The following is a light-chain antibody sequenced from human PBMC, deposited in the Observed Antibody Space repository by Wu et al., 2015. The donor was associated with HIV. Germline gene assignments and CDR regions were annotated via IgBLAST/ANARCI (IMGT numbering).Light chain of an antibody. V-gene: IGKV3-20*01. CDR3: HHYGVSLLFS. CDR2: ATS. CDR1: QTVVVGY. Sequence: EIVLTQSPATLSLSPGQSASLSCRTSQTVVVGYLAWYQQKPGQAPRLLIYATSRRATGVPDRFTGSGSGTDFTLTISRLEPEDFAVYYCHHYGVSLLFSFGPGTKVDIK. J-gene: IGKJ3*01.